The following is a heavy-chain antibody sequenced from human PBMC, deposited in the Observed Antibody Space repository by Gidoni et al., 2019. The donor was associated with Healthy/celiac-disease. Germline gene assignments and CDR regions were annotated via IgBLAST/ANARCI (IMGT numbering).Heavy chain of an antibody. V-gene: IGHV1-8*01. Sequence: QVQLVQSGAEVQKPGASVKVSCKASGYTFTSYDINWLRQATGQGLEWMGWMNTNSGNTGYAQKFQCRVTMTRNTSISTAYMELSSLRSEDTAVYYCARGAPGQQWPIDYWGQGTLVTVSS. CDR1: GYTFTSYD. D-gene: IGHD6-19*01. CDR3: ARGAPGQQWPIDY. CDR2: MNTNSGNT. J-gene: IGHJ4*02.